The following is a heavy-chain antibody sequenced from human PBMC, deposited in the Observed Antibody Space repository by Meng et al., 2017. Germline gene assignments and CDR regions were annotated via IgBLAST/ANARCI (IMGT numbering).Heavy chain of an antibody. CDR1: GSTFTCYA. V-gene: IGHV1-3*01. CDR2: INAGNSNT. CDR3: ARGNYGDYLYYFDY. J-gene: IGHJ4*02. Sequence: QVQLVQSGAEVKKPGDSVMVSCTASGSTFTCYAMHWVRQDPGQRCEWMGWINAGNSNTKYSQKFQGRVTITRDTSASTAYMELRSLRSDDTAVYYCARGNYGDYLYYFDYWGQGTLVTVSS. D-gene: IGHD4-17*01.